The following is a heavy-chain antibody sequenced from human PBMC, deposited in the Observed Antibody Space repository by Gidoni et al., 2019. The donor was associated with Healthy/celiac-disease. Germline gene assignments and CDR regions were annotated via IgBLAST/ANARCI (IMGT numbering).Heavy chain of an antibody. J-gene: IGHJ5*02. V-gene: IGHV3-21*01. CDR2: ISSSSSYI. CDR1: GFTFSSYS. CDR3: ARDRHSRGIAVAGTGWFDP. D-gene: IGHD6-19*01. Sequence: EVQLVESGGGLVKPGGSLRLSCAASGFTFSSYSMNWVRQAPGKGLEWVSSISSSSSYIYYADSVKGRFTISRDNAKNSLYLQMNSLRAEDTAVYYCARDRHSRGIAVAGTGWFDPWGQGTLVTVSS.